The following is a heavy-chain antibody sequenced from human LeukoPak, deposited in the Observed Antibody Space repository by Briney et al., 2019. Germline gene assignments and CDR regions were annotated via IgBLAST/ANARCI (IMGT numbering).Heavy chain of an antibody. J-gene: IGHJ4*02. Sequence: KESGPTLVKPTQTLTLTCTFSGFSLSTSGVGVGWIRQPPGKALECLALIYWNDDKRYSPSLKSRLTITKDTSKNQVVLTMTNMDPVDTATYYCAHTPDYGDYLYYFDYWGQGTLVTVSS. CDR1: GFSLSTSGVG. D-gene: IGHD4-17*01. V-gene: IGHV2-5*01. CDR3: AHTPDYGDYLYYFDY. CDR2: IYWNDDK.